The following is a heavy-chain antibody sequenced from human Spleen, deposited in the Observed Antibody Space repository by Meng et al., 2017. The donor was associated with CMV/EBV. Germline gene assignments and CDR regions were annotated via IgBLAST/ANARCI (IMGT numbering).Heavy chain of an antibody. CDR3: VRAPYSNPVYYYGLDV. Sequence: GSLRLSCTVSDASINNYYWGWIRQPPRKGLEWIGYIYYTGSTNYNPSLKSRVTTSVDTSKNQFSLKLSYVTAADTAVYYCVRAPYSNPVYYYGLDVWGQGTTVTVSS. J-gene: IGHJ6*02. V-gene: IGHV4-59*01. CDR1: DASINNYY. CDR2: IYYTGST. D-gene: IGHD4-11*01.